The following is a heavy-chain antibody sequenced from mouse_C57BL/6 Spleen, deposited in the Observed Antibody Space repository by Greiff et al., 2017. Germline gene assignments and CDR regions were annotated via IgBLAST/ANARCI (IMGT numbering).Heavy chain of an antibody. V-gene: IGHV1-64*01. D-gene: IGHD4-1*01. Sequence: QVHVKQSGAELVKPGASVKLSCKASGYTFTSYWMHWVKQRPGQGLEWIGMIHPNSGSTNYNEKFKSKATLTVDKSSSTAYMQLSSLTSEDSAVYYCARWDLYAMDYWGQGTSVTVSS. CDR1: GYTFTSYW. CDR3: ARWDLYAMDY. CDR2: IHPNSGST. J-gene: IGHJ4*01.